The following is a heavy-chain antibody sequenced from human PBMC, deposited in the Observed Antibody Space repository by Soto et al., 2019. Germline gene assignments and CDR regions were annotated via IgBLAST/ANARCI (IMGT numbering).Heavy chain of an antibody. CDR3: ASGYFDSSGYSIDY. J-gene: IGHJ4*02. CDR1: GGTFSSYA. CDR2: LILILGTA. V-gene: IGHV1-69*13. Sequence: SVKVSCKASGGTFSSYAISWARQAPGQGLEWMGGLILILGTANYAQKFQGRITLDADETTSTAYMEMTSLRSEDTAIYYCASGYFDSSGYSIDYWGQGTQVTVSS. D-gene: IGHD3-22*01.